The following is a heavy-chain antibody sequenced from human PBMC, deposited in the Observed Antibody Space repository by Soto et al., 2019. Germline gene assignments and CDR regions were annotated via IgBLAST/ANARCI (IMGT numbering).Heavy chain of an antibody. CDR1: GFTFSDYW. CDR3: ARFASGKSAST. CDR2: IKYDGSEE. D-gene: IGHD5-12*01. V-gene: IGHV3-7*05. J-gene: IGHJ5*02. Sequence: EVQVVESGGGLVQPGGSLRLSCAGSGFTFSDYWMSWARQAPGKGLEWVANIKYDGSEEYYVDSVRGRFTISRDNAMNSLHIQMNTLRADDMAVYYCARFASGKSASTWGQGTLVTVSS.